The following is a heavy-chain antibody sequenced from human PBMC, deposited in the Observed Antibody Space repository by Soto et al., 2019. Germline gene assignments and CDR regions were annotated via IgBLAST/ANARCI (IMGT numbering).Heavy chain of an antibody. CDR2: IIPIFGTA. CDR3: AGGSGSYSYLFDY. D-gene: IGHD1-26*01. V-gene: IGHV1-69*13. J-gene: IGHJ4*02. Sequence: ASVKVSCKASGGTFSSYAISWVRQAPGQGLEWMGGIIPIFGTANYAQKFQGRVTITADEYTRTAYMELGSLRSEDTAVYYCAGGSGSYSYLFDYWGQGTLVTVSS. CDR1: GGTFSSYA.